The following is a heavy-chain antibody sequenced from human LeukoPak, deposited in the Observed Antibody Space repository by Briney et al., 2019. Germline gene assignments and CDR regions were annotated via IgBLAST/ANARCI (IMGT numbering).Heavy chain of an antibody. Sequence: SGTLSLTCTVSGGSFSSGSYYWSWIRQPPGKGLEWIGYIYYSGSTNYNPSLKSRVTISVDTSKNQFSLKLSSVTAADTAVYYCARYSGSYYGENYFDYWGQGTLVTVSS. CDR2: IYYSGST. CDR1: GGSFSSGSYY. J-gene: IGHJ4*02. D-gene: IGHD1-26*01. V-gene: IGHV4-61*01. CDR3: ARYSGSYYGENYFDY.